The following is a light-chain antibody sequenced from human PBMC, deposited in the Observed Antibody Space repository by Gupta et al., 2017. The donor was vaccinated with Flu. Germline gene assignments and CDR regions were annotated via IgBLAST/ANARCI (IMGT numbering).Light chain of an antibody. Sequence: QSAMTKPASVSGSPGPSITISCTGTSSDVGGYNYVSWYQHHPGKAPILMIYEVINRPSGVSNRFSGSKSGNTASLTISVLQAEDEADYYCSSYTSSNSLEFGGGTKLTVL. CDR1: SSDVGGYNY. CDR2: EVI. CDR3: SSYTSSNSLE. V-gene: IGLV2-14*01. J-gene: IGLJ3*02.